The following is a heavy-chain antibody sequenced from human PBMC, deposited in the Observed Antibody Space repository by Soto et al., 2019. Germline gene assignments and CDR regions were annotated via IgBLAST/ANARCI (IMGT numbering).Heavy chain of an antibody. CDR1: GFSLTTNGVA. J-gene: IGHJ5*02. Sequence: ESGAAPVNTAETLTLTCTFSGFSLTTNGVAVGWIRQPLGKALEWRGLFYWVADKGYSPSLEGRLTITRASSENQVVLKMTNMDPVDAGTYYCVYRKGAATGTGNWFDPWGQGITVTVSS. V-gene: IGHV2-5*04. CDR3: VYRKGAATGTGNWFDP. CDR2: FYWVADK. D-gene: IGHD1-1*01.